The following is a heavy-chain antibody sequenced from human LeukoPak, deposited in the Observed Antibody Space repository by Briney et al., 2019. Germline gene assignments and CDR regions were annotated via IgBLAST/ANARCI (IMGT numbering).Heavy chain of an antibody. Sequence: GGPLRLSCAASGFTFSSYSMNWVRQAPGKGLEWVSYISSSSSTIYYAGSVKGRFTISRDNAKNSLYLQMNSLRAEDTAVYYCARDTIWSGPGPAFDIWGQGTMVTVSS. V-gene: IGHV3-48*01. CDR1: GFTFSSYS. D-gene: IGHD3-3*01. J-gene: IGHJ3*02. CDR3: ARDTIWSGPGPAFDI. CDR2: ISSSSSTI.